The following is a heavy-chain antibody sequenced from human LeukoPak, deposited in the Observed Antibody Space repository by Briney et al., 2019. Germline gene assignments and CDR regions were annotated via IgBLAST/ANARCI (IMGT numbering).Heavy chain of an antibody. CDR2: ISAYNGNT. D-gene: IGHD6-6*01. V-gene: IGHV1-18*01. CDR1: GYTFTSYG. CDR3: ARVIVEYSPSGGFDP. J-gene: IGHJ5*02. Sequence: RASVKVSCKASGYTFTSYGISWVRQAPGQGLEWMGWISAYNGNTNYAQKIQGRVTMTTDTSTSAAYMELRSLRSDDTAVYYCARVIVEYSPSGGFDPWGQGTLVTVSS.